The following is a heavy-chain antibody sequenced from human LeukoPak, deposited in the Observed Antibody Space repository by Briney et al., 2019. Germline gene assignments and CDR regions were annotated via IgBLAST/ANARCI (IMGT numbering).Heavy chain of an antibody. CDR2: INHSGST. J-gene: IGHJ6*03. D-gene: IGHD3-10*01. V-gene: IGHV4-39*01. CDR1: GGSISSSSYY. Sequence: SETLSLTCTVSGGSISSSSYYWGWIRQPPGKGLEWIGEINHSGSTNYNPSLKSRVTISVDTSKNQFSLKLSSVTAADTAVYYCARHRRMVRGVTPHYYYMDVWGKGTTVTISS. CDR3: ARHRRMVRGVTPHYYYMDV.